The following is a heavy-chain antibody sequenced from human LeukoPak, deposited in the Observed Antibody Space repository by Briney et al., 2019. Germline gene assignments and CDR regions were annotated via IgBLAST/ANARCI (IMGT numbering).Heavy chain of an antibody. CDR1: GESFSAYF. Sequence: SQTLSLTCAVHGESFSAYFWSWIRQVPGKGLEWIGEIDHRGSSNYNPPLKSRATISVDTSKNHLSLSLTSVTAADTAVYYCATRSSTLAAARCFDDWGQGTVVPVSS. CDR2: IDHRGSS. D-gene: IGHD6-6*01. J-gene: IGHJ4*03. CDR3: ATRSSTLAAARCFDD. V-gene: IGHV4-34*01.